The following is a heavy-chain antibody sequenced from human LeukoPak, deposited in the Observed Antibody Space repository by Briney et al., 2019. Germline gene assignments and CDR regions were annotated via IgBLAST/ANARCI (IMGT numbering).Heavy chain of an antibody. CDR2: IYYSGST. CDR1: GGSISSSSYY. Sequence: PSETLSLTCTVSGGSISSSSYYWGWIRQPPGKGLEWIGSIYYSGSTYYNPSLKSRVTISVDTSKNQFSLRLSSVTAADTAVYYCARDHHYGSGSYWGQGTLVTVSS. J-gene: IGHJ4*02. D-gene: IGHD3-10*01. CDR3: ARDHHYGSGSY. V-gene: IGHV4-39*07.